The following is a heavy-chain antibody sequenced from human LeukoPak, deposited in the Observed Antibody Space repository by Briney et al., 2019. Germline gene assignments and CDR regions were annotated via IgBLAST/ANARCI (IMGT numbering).Heavy chain of an antibody. Sequence: ASVKVSCKASGYTFTSYGISWVRQAPGQGLEWMGWISAYNGNTNYAQKFQGRVTMTRDTSISTAYMELSRLRSDDTAVYYCARGGYGYNWFDPWGQGTLVTVSS. CDR2: ISAYNGNT. J-gene: IGHJ5*02. CDR3: ARGGYGYNWFDP. V-gene: IGHV1-18*01. CDR1: GYTFTSYG. D-gene: IGHD2-15*01.